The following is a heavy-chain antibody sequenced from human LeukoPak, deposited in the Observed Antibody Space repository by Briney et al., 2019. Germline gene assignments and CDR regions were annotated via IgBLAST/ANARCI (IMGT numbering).Heavy chain of an antibody. CDR2: IWYDGSNK. J-gene: IGHJ4*02. D-gene: IGHD3-22*01. Sequence: GGSLRLSCAASGFTFSSYGFHWVRQAPGKGLEWVAVIWYDGSNKYYADSVKGRFTISRDNSKNTLYLQMNSLRAEDTAVYYCAKDRGYDSSGYYYGWGQGTLVTVSS. CDR3: AKDRGYDSSGYYYG. CDR1: GFTFSSYG. V-gene: IGHV3-33*06.